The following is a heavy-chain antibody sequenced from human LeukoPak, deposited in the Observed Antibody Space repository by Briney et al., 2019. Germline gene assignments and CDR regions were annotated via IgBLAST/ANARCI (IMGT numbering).Heavy chain of an antibody. D-gene: IGHD5-24*01. CDR1: GFTFSSYA. CDR2: ISYDGSNK. CDR3: ARERMATILQALDY. Sequence: GRSLRLSCAASGFTFSSYAMHWVRQAPGKGLEWVAVISYDGSNKYYADSVKGRFTISRDNSKNTLYLQMNSLRAEDTAVYYCARERMATILQALDYWGQGTLVTVSS. J-gene: IGHJ4*02. V-gene: IGHV3-30-3*01.